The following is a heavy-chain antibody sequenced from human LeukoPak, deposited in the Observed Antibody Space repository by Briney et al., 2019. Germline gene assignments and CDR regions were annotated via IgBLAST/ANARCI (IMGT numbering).Heavy chain of an antibody. Sequence: SETLSLTCTVSGGSISSSSYYWGWIRQPPGKGLEWIGSIYYSGSTYYNPSLKSRVTISVDTSKNQLSLKLSSVTAADTAVYYCVRRGIYYGSGSYLFDPWGQGTLVTVSS. CDR1: GGSISSSSYY. V-gene: IGHV4-39*01. J-gene: IGHJ5*02. CDR2: IYYSGST. D-gene: IGHD3-10*01. CDR3: VRRGIYYGSGSYLFDP.